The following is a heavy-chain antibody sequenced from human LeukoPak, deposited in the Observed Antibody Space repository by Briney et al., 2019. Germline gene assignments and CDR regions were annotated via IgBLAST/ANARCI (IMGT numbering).Heavy chain of an antibody. V-gene: IGHV1-18*01. Sequence: ASVKVSCKASGYTFTSYGISWVRQAPGQGLEWMGWISAYNGNTNYAQKLQGRVTMTTDTSTSTAYMELRSLRSDDTAVYYCARAAGYYDSSGPNDYWGQGTLVTVSS. D-gene: IGHD3-22*01. J-gene: IGHJ4*02. CDR3: ARAAGYYDSSGPNDY. CDR2: ISAYNGNT. CDR1: GYTFTSYG.